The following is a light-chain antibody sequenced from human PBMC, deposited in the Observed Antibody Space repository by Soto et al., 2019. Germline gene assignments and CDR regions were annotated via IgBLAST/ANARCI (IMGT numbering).Light chain of an antibody. CDR1: QGISDY. J-gene: IGKJ4*01. CDR2: GAS. V-gene: IGKV1-9*01. Sequence: DIQLTQSPSFLSASVGDRVTISCRASQGISDYLAWYQQKPGKAPKLLIYGASTLQSGVPSRFSGSASGTEFTLTISSLQPEDFANYFCQQFNAYPLTFGGGPKLEIK. CDR3: QQFNAYPLT.